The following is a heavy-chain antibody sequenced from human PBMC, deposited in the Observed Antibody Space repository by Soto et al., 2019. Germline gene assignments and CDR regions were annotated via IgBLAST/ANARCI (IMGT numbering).Heavy chain of an antibody. Sequence: SETLSLTCTVSGGSVSSGSYYWSWIRQPPGKGLEWIGYIYYSGSTNYNPSLKSRVTISVDTSKNQFSLKLSSVTAADTAVYYCARDSRHPNTIFRVVISPLPYYYGMDVWGQGTTVTVSS. V-gene: IGHV4-61*01. CDR2: IYYSGST. J-gene: IGHJ6*02. D-gene: IGHD3-3*01. CDR3: ARDSRHPNTIFRVVISPLPYYYGMDV. CDR1: GGSVSSGSYY.